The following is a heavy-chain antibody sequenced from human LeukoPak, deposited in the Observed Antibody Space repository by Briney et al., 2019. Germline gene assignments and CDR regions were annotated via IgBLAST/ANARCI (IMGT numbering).Heavy chain of an antibody. CDR1: GGSISSGYY. D-gene: IGHD3-10*01. CDR2: IYHSGST. CDR3: ARGKLNTMGAFDY. V-gene: IGHV4-38-2*02. Sequence: PSETLSLTCTVSGGSISSGYYWGWIRQPPGKGLEWIGTIYHSGSTYYNPSLKSRVTISVDTSKNQFSLKLSSVTAADTAVYYCARGKLNTMGAFDYWGQGTLVTVSS. J-gene: IGHJ4*02.